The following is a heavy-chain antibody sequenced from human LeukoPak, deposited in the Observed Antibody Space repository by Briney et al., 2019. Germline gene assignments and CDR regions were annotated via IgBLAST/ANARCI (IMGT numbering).Heavy chain of an antibody. Sequence: ASVKVSCKASGYTFTSYAIHWVRQAPGQRLEWMGWLNAGNGNTKYSQKFQGRVTITRDTSASTAYMELSSLTSEDTAVYYCARDRFSYGSGSYLRWLDPWGQGTLVTVSS. J-gene: IGHJ5*02. V-gene: IGHV1-3*01. CDR1: GYTFTSYA. CDR2: LNAGNGNT. D-gene: IGHD3-10*01. CDR3: ARDRFSYGSGSYLRWLDP.